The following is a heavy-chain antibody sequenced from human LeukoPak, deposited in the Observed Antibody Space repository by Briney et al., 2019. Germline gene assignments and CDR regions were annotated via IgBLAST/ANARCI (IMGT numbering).Heavy chain of an antibody. Sequence: GGSLRLSCVASGFTFSSYSMNWVRQAPGKGLEWVSSISGSTDYIYYADSVNGRFTISRDNAKNSLYLQMNSLRTEDTAVYYCARDKYGDYGEDYWGQGTLVSVSS. V-gene: IGHV3-21*01. J-gene: IGHJ4*02. CDR1: GFTFSSYS. CDR3: ARDKYGDYGEDY. CDR2: ISGSTDYI. D-gene: IGHD4-17*01.